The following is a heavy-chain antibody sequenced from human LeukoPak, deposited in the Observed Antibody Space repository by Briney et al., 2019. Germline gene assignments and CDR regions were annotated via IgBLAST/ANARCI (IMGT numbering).Heavy chain of an antibody. CDR2: IYSGGST. CDR3: ARGAAAGNADY. V-gene: IGHV3-66*01. J-gene: IGHJ4*02. Sequence: GGSLRLSCAASGFTVSSNYMTWVRQAPGKGLEWVSVIYSGGSTYYADSVKGRFTLSRDNSKNTLFLQMNSLRAEDTAVYYCARGAAAGNADYWGQGTLVTVSS. CDR1: GFTVSSNY. D-gene: IGHD6-13*01.